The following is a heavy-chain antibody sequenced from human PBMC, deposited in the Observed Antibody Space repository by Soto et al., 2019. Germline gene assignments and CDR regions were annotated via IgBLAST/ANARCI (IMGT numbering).Heavy chain of an antibody. CDR3: ASGWFGEFVYYFDY. D-gene: IGHD3-10*01. CDR1: GYTFTSYG. Sequence: GASVKVSCKASGYTFTSYGISWVRQAPGQGLEWMGWISVYNGNTNYARKLQGRVTMTTDTSTSTAYMELRSLRSDDTAVYYCASGWFGEFVYYFDYWGQGTLVTVS. CDR2: ISVYNGNT. V-gene: IGHV1-18*01. J-gene: IGHJ4*02.